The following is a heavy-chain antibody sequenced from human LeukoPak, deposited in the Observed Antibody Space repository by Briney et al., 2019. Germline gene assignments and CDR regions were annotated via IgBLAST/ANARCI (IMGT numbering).Heavy chain of an antibody. CDR3: ARGRGLTIFGVISWFDP. CDR1: GFTFSSYW. J-gene: IGHJ5*02. Sequence: GGSLRLSCAACGFTFSSYWMSWVRQAPGKGLEWVANIKQDGSEKYYVDSVKGRFTISRDNAKNSLYLLMNSLRAEDTAVYYCARGRGLTIFGVISWFDPWGQGTLVTVSS. V-gene: IGHV3-7*01. CDR2: IKQDGSEK. D-gene: IGHD3-3*01.